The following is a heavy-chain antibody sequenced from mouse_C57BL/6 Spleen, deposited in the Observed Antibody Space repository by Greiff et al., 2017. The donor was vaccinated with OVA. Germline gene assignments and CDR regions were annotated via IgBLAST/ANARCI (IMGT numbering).Heavy chain of an antibody. CDR2: FYPGSGSI. V-gene: IGHV1-62-2*01. CDR1: GYTFTEYT. CDR3: ARHEEVGDSNYVGYAMDY. Sequence: QVQLQQSGAELVKPGASVKLSCKASGYTFTEYTIHWVKQRSGQGLEWIGWFYPGSGSIKYNEKFKDKATLTADKSSSTVYMELSRLTSEDSAVYFCARHEEVGDSNYVGYAMDYWGQGTSVTVSS. J-gene: IGHJ4*01. D-gene: IGHD2-5*01.